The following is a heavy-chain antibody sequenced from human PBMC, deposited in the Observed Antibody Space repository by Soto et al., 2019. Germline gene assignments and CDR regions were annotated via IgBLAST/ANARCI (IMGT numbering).Heavy chain of an antibody. D-gene: IGHD6-13*01. V-gene: IGHV1-69*02. CDR2: IIPLLAIT. CDR3: ALGSWSAETFDI. CDR1: GGTFNIYT. Sequence: QVQLVQSGAEVKKPGSSVKVSCKASGGTFNIYTIIWVRQAPGQGLEWMGRIIPLLAITNYAQRFQDRVTITADTSTSTAYMDLCSLTSEDTAVYYCALGSWSAETFDIWGQGTLVTVSS. J-gene: IGHJ3*02.